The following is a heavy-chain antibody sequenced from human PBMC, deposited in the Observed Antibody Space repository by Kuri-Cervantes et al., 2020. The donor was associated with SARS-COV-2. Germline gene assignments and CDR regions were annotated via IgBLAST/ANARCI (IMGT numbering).Heavy chain of an antibody. V-gene: IGHV1-46*01. CDR3: ASLGDAGDLSPPFDY. Sequence: ASVKVSCKASGYTFTSYYMHWVRQAPGQGLEWMGIINPSGGSTNYAQKFQGRVTITADESTSTAYMELSSLRSEDTAVYYCASLGDAGDLSPPFDYWGQGTLVTVSS. J-gene: IGHJ4*02. D-gene: IGHD3-16*01. CDR1: GYTFTSYY. CDR2: INPSGGST.